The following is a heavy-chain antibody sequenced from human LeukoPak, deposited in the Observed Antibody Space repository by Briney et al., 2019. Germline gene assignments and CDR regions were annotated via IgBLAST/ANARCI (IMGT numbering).Heavy chain of an antibody. CDR3: ARDLGYYDSSGYYEAFDY. CDR2: INPIFGTA. Sequence: ASVKVSCKASGGTFSSYAISWVRQAPGQGLEWMGGINPIFGTANYAQKFQGRVTITADESTSTAYMELSSLRSEDTAVYYCARDLGYYDSSGYYEAFDYWGQGTLVTVSS. CDR1: GGTFSSYA. J-gene: IGHJ4*02. D-gene: IGHD3-22*01. V-gene: IGHV1-69*13.